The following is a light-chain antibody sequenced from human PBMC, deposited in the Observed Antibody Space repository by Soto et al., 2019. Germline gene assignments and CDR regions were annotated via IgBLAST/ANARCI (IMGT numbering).Light chain of an antibody. Sequence: EIVMTQSPGTLSLSPGEGATLSCRASRGVSANYLAWYQQKPGQAPPLLIYGASIRAAGIPDRISGSGSGTDFTLTIRRLEPEDFAVYYCQQYGSSPRTFGQGTKVDIK. CDR2: GAS. CDR1: RGVSANY. J-gene: IGKJ1*01. CDR3: QQYGSSPRT. V-gene: IGKV3-20*01.